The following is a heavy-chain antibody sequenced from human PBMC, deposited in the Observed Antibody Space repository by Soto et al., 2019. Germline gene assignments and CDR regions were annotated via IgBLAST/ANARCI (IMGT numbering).Heavy chain of an antibody. D-gene: IGHD1-26*01. CDR2: IYHSGST. CDR1: GYSISSGYY. CDR3: ARGQWELPYYFDY. V-gene: IGHV4-38-2*01. J-gene: IGHJ4*02. Sequence: SETLSLTCAVSGYSISSGYYWGWIRQPPGKGLEWIGSIYHSGSTYYNPSLKSRVTISVDTSKNQFSLKLSSVTAADTAVYYCARGQWELPYYFDYWGQGTLVTVSS.